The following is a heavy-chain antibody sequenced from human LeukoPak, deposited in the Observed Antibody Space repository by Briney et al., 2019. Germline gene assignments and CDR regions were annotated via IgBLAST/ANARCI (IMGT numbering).Heavy chain of an antibody. D-gene: IGHD3-3*01. J-gene: IGHJ4*02. Sequence: ATVKITCKVSGYTFTDYYMHWVQQAPGKGLEWMGPVDPEDGVTIYAEKFQGRVTITADTSTDTAYMELSSLRSEDTAVYYCATGLHDFWSGQKAIFNYWGQGTLVTVSS. CDR3: ATGLHDFWSGQKAIFNY. V-gene: IGHV1-69-2*01. CDR1: GYTFTDYY. CDR2: VDPEDGVT.